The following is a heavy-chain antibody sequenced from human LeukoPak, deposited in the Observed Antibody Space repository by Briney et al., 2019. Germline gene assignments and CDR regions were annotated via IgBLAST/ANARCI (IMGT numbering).Heavy chain of an antibody. CDR2: ISAYNGNT. J-gene: IGHJ4*02. D-gene: IGHD3-3*01. V-gene: IGHV1-18*01. Sequence: VASVKVSCKASGYTFTSYGISWVRQAPGQGLEWMGWISAYNGNTNYAQKLQGRVTMTTDTSTSTAYMELRSLRSDDTAVYYCARAHSYYDFWSGYFPFDYWGQGTLVTVSS. CDR1: GYTFTSYG. CDR3: ARAHSYYDFWSGYFPFDY.